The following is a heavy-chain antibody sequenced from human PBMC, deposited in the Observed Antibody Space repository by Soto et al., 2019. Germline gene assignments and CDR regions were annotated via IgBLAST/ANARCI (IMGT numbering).Heavy chain of an antibody. CDR2: LSGSAINT. CDR3: AKDLWWELPAFDY. V-gene: IGHV3-23*01. CDR1: GFTFANFA. J-gene: IGHJ4*02. D-gene: IGHD1-26*01. Sequence: GGSLRLSCEGSGFTFANFAMTWVRQGPGKGLEWVSALSGSAINTYYADSVKGRFTISRDNSKNTLYLQMNSLRAEDTAVYYCAKDLWWELPAFDYWGQGTLVTVSS.